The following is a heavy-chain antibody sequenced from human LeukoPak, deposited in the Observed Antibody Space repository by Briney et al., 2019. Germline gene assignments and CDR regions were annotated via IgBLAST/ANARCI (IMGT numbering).Heavy chain of an antibody. CDR3: VRDYRYAFDY. Sequence: GGSLRLSCAASGFTVSSNYMSWVRQAPGKGLEWVSVIYSGGSTYYADSVKGRFTISRDNSKNTLYLQMNSLSAEDTAVYYCVRDYRYAFDYWGQGALVTVSS. J-gene: IGHJ4*02. CDR1: GFTVSSNY. D-gene: IGHD1-1*01. CDR2: IYSGGST. V-gene: IGHV3-53*01.